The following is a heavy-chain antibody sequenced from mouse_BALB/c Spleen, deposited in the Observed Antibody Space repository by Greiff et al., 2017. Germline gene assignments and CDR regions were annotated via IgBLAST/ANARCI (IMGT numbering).Heavy chain of an antibody. D-gene: IGHD2-2*01. V-gene: IGHV5-6-5*01. J-gene: IGHJ1*01. Sequence: EVHLVESGGGLVKPGGSLKLSCAASGFTFSSYAMSWVRQTPEKRLEWVASISSGGSTYYPDSVKGRFTISRDNARNILYLQMSSLRSEDTAMYYCAKGYGDWYFDVWGAGTTVTVSS. CDR3: AKGYGDWYFDV. CDR1: GFTFSSYA. CDR2: ISSGGST.